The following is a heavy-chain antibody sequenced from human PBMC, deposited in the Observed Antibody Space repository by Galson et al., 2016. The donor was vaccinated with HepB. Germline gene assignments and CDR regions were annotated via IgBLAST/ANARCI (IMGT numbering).Heavy chain of an antibody. J-gene: IGHJ6*02. D-gene: IGHD3-9*01. CDR2: ISSTSATT. CDR3: ARGGNNILNGFAMDV. V-gene: IGHV3-48*03. Sequence: SLRLSCAASGFTFSGYAMNRVRQAPGKGLEWISYISSTSATTYYADSVKGRFTMSRDNAKKSLYLQMNSLRAEDTAIYYCARGGNNILNGFAMDVWGQGTTVPVSS. CDR1: GFTFSGYA.